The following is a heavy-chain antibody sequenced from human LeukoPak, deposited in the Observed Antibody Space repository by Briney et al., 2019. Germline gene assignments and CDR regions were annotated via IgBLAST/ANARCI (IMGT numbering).Heavy chain of an antibody. V-gene: IGHV4-39*07. CDR2: IYSSGST. CDR1: GFTFSSYE. J-gene: IGHJ4*02. CDR3: ARDRRRDGYPDY. Sequence: GSLRLSCAASGFTFSSYEMNWVRQPPGKGLEWIGSIYSSGSTYYNPSLKSRVAISVDTSKNQFSLKLTSVTAADTAVYYCARDRRRDGYPDYWGQGTLVTVSS. D-gene: IGHD5-24*01.